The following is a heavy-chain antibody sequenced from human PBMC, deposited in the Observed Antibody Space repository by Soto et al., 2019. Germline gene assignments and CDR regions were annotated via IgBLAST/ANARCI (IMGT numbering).Heavy chain of an antibody. Sequence: GGSLRLSCAASGFTFGSYSMNWVRQAPGKGLEWVSSISSSSSYIYYADSVKGRFTISRDNAKNSLYLQMNSLRAEDTAVYYCARYGDTSIAARPDLYYFDYWGQGTLVTVSS. CDR3: ARYGDTSIAARPDLYYFDY. CDR1: GFTFGSYS. D-gene: IGHD6-6*01. CDR2: ISSSSSYI. V-gene: IGHV3-21*01. J-gene: IGHJ4*02.